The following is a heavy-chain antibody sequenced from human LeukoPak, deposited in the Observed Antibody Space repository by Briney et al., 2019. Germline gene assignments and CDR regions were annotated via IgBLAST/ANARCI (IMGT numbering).Heavy chain of an antibody. D-gene: IGHD1-1*01. V-gene: IGHV4-59*01. CDR1: DGSISRFY. Sequence: SETLSLTCSVSDGSISRFYWSWIRQPPGKGLEWIGYFYHGGTPHYSPSLNSRVTISIDVSKKQVSLKLSSVTVADTAVYYCARVRGQLWPPDYWGQGTLVTVSS. J-gene: IGHJ4*02. CDR3: ARVRGQLWPPDY. CDR2: FYHGGTP.